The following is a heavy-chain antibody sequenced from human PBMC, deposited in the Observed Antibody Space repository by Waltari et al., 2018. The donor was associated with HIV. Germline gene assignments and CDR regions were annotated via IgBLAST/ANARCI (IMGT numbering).Heavy chain of an antibody. Sequence: DVQLVESGGGLVKPGGSLRLSCAASGFTFRRYIMTWVRQAPGKGLEGVASIASSSTTYIYYADSVRGRFTISRDNAKNSLYLQMNNLRAEDTAVYYCAGEMATVYVDYWGQGTLVTVSS. V-gene: IGHV3-21*01. J-gene: IGHJ4*02. D-gene: IGHD5-12*01. CDR3: AGEMATVYVDY. CDR1: GFTFRRYI. CDR2: IASSSTTYI.